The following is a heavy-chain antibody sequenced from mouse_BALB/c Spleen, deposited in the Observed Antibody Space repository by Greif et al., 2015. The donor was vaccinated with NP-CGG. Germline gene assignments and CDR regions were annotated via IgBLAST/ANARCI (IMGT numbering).Heavy chain of an antibody. CDR2: INPDSSTI. D-gene: IGHD2-4*01. Sequence: DVKLQESGGGLVQPGGSLKLSCAASGFDFSRYWMSWVRQAPGKGLEWIGEINPDSSTINYTPSLKDKFIISRDNAKNTLYLQMSKVRSEDTALYYCARRGMITTSAWFAYWGQGTLVTVSA. V-gene: IGHV4-1*02. CDR1: GFDFSRYW. J-gene: IGHJ3*01. CDR3: ARRGMITTSAWFAY.